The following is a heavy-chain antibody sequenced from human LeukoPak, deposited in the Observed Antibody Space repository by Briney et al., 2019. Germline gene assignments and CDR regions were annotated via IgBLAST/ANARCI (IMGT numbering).Heavy chain of an antibody. Sequence: GGSLRLSCAASGFTFSSYAMSWVRQAPGKGLEWVSAISGSGGSTYYADSVKGRFTISRDNSKNTLYLQMNSLRAEDTAVYYCAKDKADGIVATISFDYWGQGTLVTVSS. V-gene: IGHV3-23*01. CDR2: ISGSGGST. CDR3: AKDKADGIVATISFDY. D-gene: IGHD5-12*01. J-gene: IGHJ4*02. CDR1: GFTFSSYA.